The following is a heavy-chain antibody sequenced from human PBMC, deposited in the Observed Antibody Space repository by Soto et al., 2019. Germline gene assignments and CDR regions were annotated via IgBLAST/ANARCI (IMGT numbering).Heavy chain of an antibody. V-gene: IGHV1-69*13. J-gene: IGHJ6*02. CDR1: GGTFSSYA. D-gene: IGHD4-17*01. Sequence: SVKVSCKASGGTFSSYAISWVRQAPGQGLEWMGGIIPIFGTANYAQKFQGRVTITADESTSTAYMELSSLRSEDTAVYYCARVSKSTRNYYYYGMDVWGQGTTVTVSS. CDR2: IIPIFGTA. CDR3: ARVSKSTRNYYYYGMDV.